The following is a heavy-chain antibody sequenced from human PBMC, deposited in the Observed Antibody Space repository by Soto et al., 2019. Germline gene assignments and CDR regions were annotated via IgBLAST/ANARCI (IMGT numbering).Heavy chain of an antibody. CDR3: SETFTLGV. CDR1: GFSFSDYT. J-gene: IGHJ6*02. CDR2: ISGSGGST. V-gene: IGHV3-23*01. D-gene: IGHD3-16*01. Sequence: EVQLLESGGGLVQPGGSLRLSCAGSGFSFSDYTLNWVRQAPGEGLEWVSGISGSGGSTYYADSVKGRFTISRDNSKNTLYLQMNSLRAEDTAVFYCSETFTLGVWGQGTTVTVSS.